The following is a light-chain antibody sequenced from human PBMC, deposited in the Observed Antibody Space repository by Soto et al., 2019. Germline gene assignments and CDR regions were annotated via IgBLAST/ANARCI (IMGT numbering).Light chain of an antibody. Sequence: EIVMTQSPATLSVSPGERATLSCRASQSVSSNLAWYQQKPGQAPRLLIYGASTRATGIPARFSGSGSGTEFTLTISSLQSEDFAVYYCQQYNNWPLTFGGGTKVGI. V-gene: IGKV3D-15*01. CDR3: QQYNNWPLT. CDR1: QSVSSN. CDR2: GAS. J-gene: IGKJ4*01.